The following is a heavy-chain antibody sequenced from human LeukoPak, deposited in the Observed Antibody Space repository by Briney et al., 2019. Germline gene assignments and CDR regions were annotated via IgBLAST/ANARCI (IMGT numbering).Heavy chain of an antibody. CDR3: AREAAVAGNFDY. CDR2: IYYDGST. V-gene: IGHV4-39*02. D-gene: IGHD6-19*01. Sequence: TSETLSLTCTVSGGSSSSSSYYWGWIRQPPGKGLEWIGSIYYDGSTYYNPSLKSRVTISVDTSKNQFSLKLSSVTAADTAAYYCAREAAVAGNFDYWGQGTLVTVSS. CDR1: GGSSSSSSYY. J-gene: IGHJ4*02.